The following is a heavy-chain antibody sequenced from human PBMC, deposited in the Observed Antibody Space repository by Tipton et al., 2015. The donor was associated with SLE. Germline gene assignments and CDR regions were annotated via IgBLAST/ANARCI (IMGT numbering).Heavy chain of an antibody. CDR3: ATSRPWGVITQYFHH. CDR2: ITYSGHT. CDR1: GGSFSGYY. Sequence: TLSLTCAVYGGSFSGYYWSWIRQPPGKGLEWIGHITYSGHTLYNPSLQSRVTISVDTSKNQFSLKLTSVTAADTAVYFCATSRPWGVITQYFHHWGQGTVVIVSS. D-gene: IGHD3-10*01. J-gene: IGHJ1*01. V-gene: IGHV4-34*09.